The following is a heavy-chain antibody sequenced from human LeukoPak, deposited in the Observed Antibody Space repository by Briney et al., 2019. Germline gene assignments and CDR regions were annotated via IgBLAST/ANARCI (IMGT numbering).Heavy chain of an antibody. D-gene: IGHD6-19*01. CDR1: GGSISSYY. CDR3: ARTAGRGVDDAFDI. V-gene: IGHV4-59*08. Sequence: PSETLSLTCTVSGGSISSYYWSWIRQPPGKGLEWIGYIYYSGSTNYNPSLKSRVTISVDTSKNQFSLRLSSMTAADTAVYYCARTAGRGVDDAFDIWGQGTMVTVSS. CDR2: IYYSGST. J-gene: IGHJ3*02.